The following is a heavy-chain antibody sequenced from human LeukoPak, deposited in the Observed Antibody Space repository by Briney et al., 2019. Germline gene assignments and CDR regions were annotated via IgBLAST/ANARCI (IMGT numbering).Heavy chain of an antibody. D-gene: IGHD3-10*01. Sequence: SETLSLTCTVSGDSISSSNCYWGWIRQPPGKGLEWIGSIYFSGGTYYNASLKSRVTISVDTSKNQFSLKLSPVTAADTAVYYCARQTGSGLFSLPGGQGTLVTVSS. CDR2: IYFSGGT. V-gene: IGHV4-39*01. J-gene: IGHJ4*02. CDR1: GDSISSSNCY. CDR3: ARQTGSGLFSLP.